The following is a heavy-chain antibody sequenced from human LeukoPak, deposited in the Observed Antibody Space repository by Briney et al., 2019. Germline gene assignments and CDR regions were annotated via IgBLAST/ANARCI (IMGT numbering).Heavy chain of an antibody. CDR2: IIPILGIA. CDR3: ARDNGDYAQYYFDY. V-gene: IGHV1-69*04. D-gene: IGHD4-17*01. J-gene: IGHJ4*02. Sequence: GASVKVSCKASGYTFTGYYMHWVRQAPGQGLEWMGRIIPILGIANYAQKFQGRVTITADKSTSTAYMELSSLRSEDTAVYYCARDNGDYAQYYFDYWGQGTLVTVSS. CDR1: GYTFTGYY.